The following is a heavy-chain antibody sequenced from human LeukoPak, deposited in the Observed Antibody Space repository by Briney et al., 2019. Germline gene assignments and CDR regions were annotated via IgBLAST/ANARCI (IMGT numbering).Heavy chain of an antibody. CDR2: INHSGST. CDR3: ARCFRIAARRGWFDP. D-gene: IGHD6-6*01. J-gene: IGHJ5*02. V-gene: IGHV4-34*01. Sequence: SETLSLTCAVYGGSFSGYYWSWIRQPPGKGLEWIGEINHSGSTNYNPSLKSRVTISVDTSKNQFSLKLSSVTAADTAVYYCARCFRIAARRGWFDPWGQGTLVTVSS. CDR1: GGSFSGYY.